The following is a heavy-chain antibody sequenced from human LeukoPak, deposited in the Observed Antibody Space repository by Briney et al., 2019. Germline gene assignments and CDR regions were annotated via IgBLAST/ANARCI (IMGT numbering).Heavy chain of an antibody. J-gene: IGHJ3*02. CDR3: ARGGVDAFDI. Sequence: YPSETLSLTCTVSGGSISSYYWSWIRQPPGKGLEWIGYIYYSGSTNYNPSLKSRVTISVDTSKNQFSLKLSSVTAADTAVYYCARGGVDAFDIWGQGTMVTVSS. CDR1: GGSISSYY. V-gene: IGHV4-59*01. CDR2: IYYSGST. D-gene: IGHD6-13*01.